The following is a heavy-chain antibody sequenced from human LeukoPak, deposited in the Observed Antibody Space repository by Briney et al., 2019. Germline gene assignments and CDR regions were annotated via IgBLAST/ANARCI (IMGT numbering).Heavy chain of an antibody. CDR1: GYSLSELS. CDR3: VTEKDLLLDS. V-gene: IGHV1-24*01. J-gene: IGHJ5*01. Sequence: GASVKVSCKVSGYSLSELSTHWVRQAPGQGLEWMGGFDPGDDETIYAQKFQGRVTMTEDTSTDTAYLELSSLRSEDTAVYFCVTEKDLLLDSWGQGTPVTVSS. D-gene: IGHD1-26*01. CDR2: FDPGDDET.